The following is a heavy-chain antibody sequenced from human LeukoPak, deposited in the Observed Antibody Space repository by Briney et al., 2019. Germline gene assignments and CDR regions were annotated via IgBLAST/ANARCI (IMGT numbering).Heavy chain of an antibody. CDR1: GFTFSSYS. V-gene: IGHV3-48*01. CDR2: ISSSSSTI. Sequence: GRSLRLSCAASGFTFSSYSMNWVRQAPGKGLEWVSYISSSSSTIYYADSVKGRFTISRDNAKNSLYLQMNSLRAEDTAVYYCARDLVYSSGWYVGVYYYYYGMDVWGQGTTVTVSS. CDR3: ARDLVYSSGWYVGVYYYYYGMDV. D-gene: IGHD6-19*01. J-gene: IGHJ6*02.